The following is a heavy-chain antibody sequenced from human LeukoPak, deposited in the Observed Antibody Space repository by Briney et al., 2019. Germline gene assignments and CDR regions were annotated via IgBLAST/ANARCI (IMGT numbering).Heavy chain of an antibody. J-gene: IGHJ3*02. CDR1: GGSISSGGYY. V-gene: IGHV4-30-2*01. D-gene: IGHD1-7*01. Sequence: SETLSLTCTVSGGSISSGGYYWSWIRQPPGKGLEWIGYIYHSGSTYYNPSLKSRVTISVDRSKNQFSLKLSSVTAADTAVYYCARGETGTTPLDAFDIWGQGTMVTVSS. CDR2: IYHSGST. CDR3: ARGETGTTPLDAFDI.